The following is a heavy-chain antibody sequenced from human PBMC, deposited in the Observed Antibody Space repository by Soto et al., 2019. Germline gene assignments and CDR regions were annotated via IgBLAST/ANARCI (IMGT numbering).Heavy chain of an antibody. CDR2: IYPGDSDT. Sequence: PGESLKISFKGSGYSFTSYWIGWVPQMPGKGLEWMGIIYPGDSDTRYSPSFQGQVTISADKSISTAYLQWSSLKASDTAMYYCAGFRAAGSWYYYGMDVWGQGTTVTVSS. J-gene: IGHJ6*02. CDR1: GYSFTSYW. CDR3: AGFRAAGSWYYYGMDV. D-gene: IGHD6-13*01. V-gene: IGHV5-51*01.